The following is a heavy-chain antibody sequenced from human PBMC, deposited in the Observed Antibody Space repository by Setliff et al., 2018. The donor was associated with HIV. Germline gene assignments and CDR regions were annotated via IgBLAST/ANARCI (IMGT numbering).Heavy chain of an antibody. V-gene: IGHV3-30*02. CDR2: IRFDGSYK. J-gene: IGHJ4*02. D-gene: IGHD3-22*01. CDR3: GRGHHYYYDSSVAHQIDY. Sequence: PGGSLRLSCVASRFSLFRDYGMHWVRQAPGKGLEWVAFIRFDGSYKYYADSVEGRFTISRDNSKNTLFLQLSSLRPDTAVYYCGRGHHYYYDSSVAHQIDYLGQGTLVTVSS. CDR1: RFSLFRDYG.